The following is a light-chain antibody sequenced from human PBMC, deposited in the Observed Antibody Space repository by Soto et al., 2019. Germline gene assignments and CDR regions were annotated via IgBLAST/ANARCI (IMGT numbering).Light chain of an antibody. V-gene: IGKV3-11*01. Sequence: NVLSHSPAALSLSPHQGATLSCRASHSVSTYLAWYQQKPGQAPRLLIYDASNRDTGIPARFSGSGSGTDFTLTISSLEPEDSAVYYCQQHTNWPLTFGGGTKVDI. J-gene: IGKJ4*01. CDR1: HSVSTY. CDR2: DAS. CDR3: QQHTNWPLT.